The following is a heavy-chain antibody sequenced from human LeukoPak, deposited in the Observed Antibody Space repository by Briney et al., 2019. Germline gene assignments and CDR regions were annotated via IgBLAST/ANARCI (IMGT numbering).Heavy chain of an antibody. Sequence: SETLSLTCTVSGGSISSSSYYWSWIRQPPGKGQEWIGYIYYSGSTNYNPSLKSRVTISVDTSKNQFSLKLSSVTAADTAVYYCARGGTIDQAFDIWGQGTMVTVSS. V-gene: IGHV4-61*01. CDR3: ARGGTIDQAFDI. J-gene: IGHJ3*02. D-gene: IGHD4/OR15-4a*01. CDR1: GGSISSSSYY. CDR2: IYYSGST.